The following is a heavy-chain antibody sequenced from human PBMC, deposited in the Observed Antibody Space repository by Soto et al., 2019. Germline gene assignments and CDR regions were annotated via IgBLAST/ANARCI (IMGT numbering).Heavy chain of an antibody. D-gene: IGHD2-21*02. CDR1: GGIFSSNT. V-gene: IGHV1-69*06. CDR2: IIPLFGTA. Sequence: QVYLVQSGAEVKKPGSSVKISCKASGGIFSSNTINWVRQAAGQGLEWVGGIIPLFGTANYAEKSQGRVTITADKSTTTEYMQWTSLRSEDSAVDYCAIKAACGGDCYAFDSWGQGTVVTVSS. CDR3: AIKAACGGDCYAFDS. J-gene: IGHJ4*02.